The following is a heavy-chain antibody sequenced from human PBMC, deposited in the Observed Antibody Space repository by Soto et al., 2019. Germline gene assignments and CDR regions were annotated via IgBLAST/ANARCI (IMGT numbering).Heavy chain of an antibody. D-gene: IGHD6-19*01. CDR3: AKGRAAGGIDY. CDR1: GFTFSSYS. CDR2: ISSSSSYI. V-gene: IGHV3-21*04. Sequence: EVQLVESGGGLVKPGGSLRLSCAASGFTFSSYSMNWVRQAPGKGLEWVSSISSSSSYIYYADSVKGRFTISRDNSINTLFMQMNSLRAEDTAVYHCAKGRAAGGIDYLGQGTLGNVSS. J-gene: IGHJ4*02.